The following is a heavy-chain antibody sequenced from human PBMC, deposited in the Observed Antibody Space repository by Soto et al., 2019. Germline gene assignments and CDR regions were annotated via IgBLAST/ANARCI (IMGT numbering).Heavy chain of an antibody. V-gene: IGHV4-38-2*01. Sequence: KPSETLSLTCGVSGYSLNSGYYWGWIRQPPGKGLEWIGSIHHSVITYYSPSLRSRLSLSVDTSKNQFSLKLTSVTAADTAVYYCARAYYDGNNYRTRGWFDPWGQGILVTVSS. D-gene: IGHD3-16*01. CDR2: IHHSVIT. CDR3: ARAYYDGNNYRTRGWFDP. J-gene: IGHJ5*02. CDR1: GYSLNSGYY.